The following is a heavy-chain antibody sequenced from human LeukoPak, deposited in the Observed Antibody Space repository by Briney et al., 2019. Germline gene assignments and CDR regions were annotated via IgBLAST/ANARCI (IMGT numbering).Heavy chain of an antibody. V-gene: IGHV4-39*07. CDR2: IYHSGST. CDR3: VGGGSPPNDY. J-gene: IGHJ4*02. Sequence: SETLSLTCTVSGGSIRSNIYYWAWIRQPPGKGLEWIGEIYHSGSTNYNPSLKSRVTISVDKSKNQFSLKLSSVTAADTAAYYCVGGGSPPNDYWGQGTLVTVSS. CDR1: GGSIRSNIYY. D-gene: IGHD3-10*01.